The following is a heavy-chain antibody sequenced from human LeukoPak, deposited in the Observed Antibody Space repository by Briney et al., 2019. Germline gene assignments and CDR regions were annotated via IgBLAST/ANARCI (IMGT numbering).Heavy chain of an antibody. J-gene: IGHJ6*03. D-gene: IGHD3-10*01. CDR2: MYYSGST. V-gene: IGHV4-59*12. CDR1: GGSIRSYY. CDR3: ARLGITMVRGGRYYYYMDV. Sequence: PSETLSLTCTVSGGSIRSYYWSWIRQPPGKGLEWIGYMYYSGSTNYNPSLKSRVTISVDTSKNQFSLKLSSVTAADTAVYYCARLGITMVRGGRYYYYMDVWGKGTTVTISS.